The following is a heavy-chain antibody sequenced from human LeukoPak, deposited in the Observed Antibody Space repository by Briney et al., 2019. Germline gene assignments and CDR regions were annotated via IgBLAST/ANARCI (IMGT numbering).Heavy chain of an antibody. CDR2: INPNSGGT. Sequence: ASVKVSCKASGYTFTGYYMHWVRRAPGQGLEWMGWINPNSGGTNYAQKFQGRVTMTRDTPISTAYMELSRLRSDDTAVYYCARYYYGSGSYLFDYWGQGTLVTVSS. J-gene: IGHJ4*02. V-gene: IGHV1-2*02. CDR3: ARYYYGSGSYLFDY. CDR1: GYTFTGYY. D-gene: IGHD3-10*01.